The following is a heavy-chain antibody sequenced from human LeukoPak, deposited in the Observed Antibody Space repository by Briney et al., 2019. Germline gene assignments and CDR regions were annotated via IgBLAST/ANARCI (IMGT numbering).Heavy chain of an antibody. J-gene: IGHJ1*01. CDR2: IKSDASEK. CDR3: AKEPTSYTSGWYFHH. V-gene: IGHV3-7*01. CDR1: GFTFSNYW. Sequence: GGSLRLSCAASGFTFSNYWMAWLRQAPGKGLEWVALIKSDASEKYYVDSVKGRFTISRDNAKNSLYLPMNSLRAEDTAVYYCAKEPTSYTSGWYFHHWGQGTLVTVSS. D-gene: IGHD6-25*01.